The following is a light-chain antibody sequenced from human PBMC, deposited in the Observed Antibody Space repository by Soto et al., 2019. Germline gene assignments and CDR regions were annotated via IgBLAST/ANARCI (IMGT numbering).Light chain of an antibody. CDR3: QQRSSWPRT. V-gene: IGKV3D-20*02. CDR1: HSVRSIC. CDR2: GAS. J-gene: IGKJ1*01. Sequence: EVVLTQSPGTLSLSPGERATLSCRASHSVRSICLAWYQHKPGQAPRLLIYGASNRATGIPDRLSGSGSGTDFTLTVSRLEPEDSAVYYCQQRSSWPRTFGQGTKVDIK.